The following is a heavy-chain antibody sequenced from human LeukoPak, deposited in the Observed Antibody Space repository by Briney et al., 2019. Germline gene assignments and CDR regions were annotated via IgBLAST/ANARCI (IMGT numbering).Heavy chain of an antibody. CDR1: GFTFDDYG. J-gene: IGHJ5*02. Sequence: GGSLRLSCAASGFTFDDYGMSWVRHAPGKGLEWVSGINWNGGSTVYADSAKGRFTISRDNAKNSLYLQMNSLRAEDTALYYCAGDFLRDYSNYVGWFDPWGQGTLVTVSS. CDR3: AGDFLRDYSNYVGWFDP. V-gene: IGHV3-20*04. CDR2: INWNGGST. D-gene: IGHD4-11*01.